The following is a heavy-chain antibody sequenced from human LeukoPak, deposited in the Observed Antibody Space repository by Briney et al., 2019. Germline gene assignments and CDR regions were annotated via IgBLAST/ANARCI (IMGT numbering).Heavy chain of an antibody. Sequence: GGSLRLSCAASGFTVSSNYMSWVRQAPGKGLEWVSVIYSGGGTYYADSVKGRFTISRDNSKNTLYLQMNSLRAEDTAVYYCTRDDDSSGYYHGFDYWGQGTLVTVSS. D-gene: IGHD3-22*01. CDR2: IYSGGGT. CDR1: GFTVSSNY. J-gene: IGHJ4*02. CDR3: TRDDDSSGYYHGFDY. V-gene: IGHV3-66*01.